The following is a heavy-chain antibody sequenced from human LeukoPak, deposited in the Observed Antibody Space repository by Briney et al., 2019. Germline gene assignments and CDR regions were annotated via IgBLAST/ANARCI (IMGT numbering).Heavy chain of an antibody. CDR3: ARGLNWFDP. J-gene: IGHJ5*02. CDR1: GGSISSSSYY. V-gene: IGHV4-39*07. Sequence: SETLTLTCTVSGGSISSSSYYWGWIRQPPGKGLEWIGSIYYSGSTYYNPSLKSRVTISVDTSKNQFSLKLNSVTAADTAVYFCARGLNWFDPWGQGTLVTVSS. CDR2: IYYSGST.